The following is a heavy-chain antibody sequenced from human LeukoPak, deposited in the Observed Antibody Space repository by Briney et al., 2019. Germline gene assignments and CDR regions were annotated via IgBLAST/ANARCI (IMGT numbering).Heavy chain of an antibody. CDR2: INPSGGST. V-gene: IGHV1-46*01. CDR3: AKDSGVGMATSFSIVDI. J-gene: IGHJ3*02. Sequence: ASVKVSCKASGYTFTSYYMHWVRQAPGQGLEWMGIINPSGGSTSYAQKFQGRVTMTRDTSTSTVYMELSSLRSEDTAVYYCAKDSGVGMATSFSIVDIWGQGTMVTVSS. CDR1: GYTFTSYY. D-gene: IGHD5-24*01.